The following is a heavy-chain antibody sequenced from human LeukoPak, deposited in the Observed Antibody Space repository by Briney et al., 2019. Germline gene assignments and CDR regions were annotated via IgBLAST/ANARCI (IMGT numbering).Heavy chain of an antibody. Sequence: ASVKVSCKASGYTFTGYFIHWVRQAPGQGLEWMGWIYPNSGGTSYAQTYQGRVTMTRDTSMSTAYMELSRPRSDDTAVYYCARFGAPQWSAATPGINAFDIWGQGTMVTVSS. CDR2: IYPNSGGT. J-gene: IGHJ3*02. CDR3: ARFGAPQWSAATPGINAFDI. V-gene: IGHV1-2*02. CDR1: GYTFTGYF. D-gene: IGHD3-10*01.